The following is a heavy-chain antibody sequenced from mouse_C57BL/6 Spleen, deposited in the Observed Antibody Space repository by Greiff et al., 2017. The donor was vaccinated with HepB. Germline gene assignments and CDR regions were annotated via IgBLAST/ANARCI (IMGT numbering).Heavy chain of an antibody. J-gene: IGHJ1*03. CDR2: IWSGGST. CDR1: GFSLTSYG. Sequence: VQLQQSGPGLVQPSQSLSITCTVSGFSLTSYGVHWVRQSPGKGLEWLGVIWSGGSTDYNAAFISRLSISKDNSKSQVFFKMNSLQADDTAIYYWARKGDYGDWYFDVWGTGTTVTVSS. D-gene: IGHD2-4*01. V-gene: IGHV2-2*01. CDR3: ARKGDYGDWYFDV.